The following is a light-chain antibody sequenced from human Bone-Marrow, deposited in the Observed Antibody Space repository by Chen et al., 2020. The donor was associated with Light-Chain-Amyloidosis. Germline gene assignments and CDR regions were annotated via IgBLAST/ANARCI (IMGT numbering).Light chain of an antibody. CDR3: QSADSSCTYEVI. CDR2: RDT. Sequence: SYELTQPPSVSVSPGQTARITCSGDDLPTKYAYWYQQKPGQAPVLVIHRDTERPSGISERFSGSSSGTTATLTIRGVQAEDEADYHCQSADSSCTYEVIVGGGTKLTVL. V-gene: IGLV3-25*03. J-gene: IGLJ2*01. CDR1: DLPTKY.